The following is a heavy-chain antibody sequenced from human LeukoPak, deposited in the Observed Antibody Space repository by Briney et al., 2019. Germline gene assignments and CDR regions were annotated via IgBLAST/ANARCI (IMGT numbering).Heavy chain of an antibody. CDR2: ISGSGGRT. CDR1: GFTFSSYA. Sequence: PGGSLRLSCAASGFTFSSYAMNWVRQAPGKGLEWVSDISGSGGRTYYADSVKGRFTISRDNSKNTLYLQMNSLRAEDTAIYYCAKEYSGSFSPFPSYFDYWGQGTLVTVSS. J-gene: IGHJ4*02. V-gene: IGHV3-23*01. D-gene: IGHD1-26*01. CDR3: AKEYSGSFSPFPSYFDY.